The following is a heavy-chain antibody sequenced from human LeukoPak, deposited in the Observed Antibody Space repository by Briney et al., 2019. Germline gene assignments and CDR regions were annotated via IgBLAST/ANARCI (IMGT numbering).Heavy chain of an antibody. CDR1: GGSFSGYY. J-gene: IGHJ5*02. D-gene: IGHD6-13*01. CDR2: INHSGST. V-gene: IGHV4-34*01. Sequence: SETLSLTCAVYGGSFSGYYWSWIRQPPGKGLEWIGEINHSGSTNYNPSLKSRVTISVDTSKNQFSLKLSSVTAADTAVYYCARVRAAAAYRWFDPWGQGTPVTVSS. CDR3: ARVRAAAAYRWFDP.